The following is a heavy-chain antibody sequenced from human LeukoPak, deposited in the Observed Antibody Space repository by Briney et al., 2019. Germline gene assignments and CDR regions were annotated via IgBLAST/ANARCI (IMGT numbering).Heavy chain of an antibody. D-gene: IGHD1-26*01. CDR2: INHSGST. CDR1: GGSFSGYY. CDR3: ARQGHSGSYSGDY. Sequence: PSETLSLTCAVYGGSFSGYYWSWIRQPPGKGLEWIGEINHSGSTNYNPSLKSRVTISVDTSKNQFSLKLSSVTAADTAVYYCARQGHSGSYSGDYWGQGTLVTVSS. V-gene: IGHV4-34*01. J-gene: IGHJ4*02.